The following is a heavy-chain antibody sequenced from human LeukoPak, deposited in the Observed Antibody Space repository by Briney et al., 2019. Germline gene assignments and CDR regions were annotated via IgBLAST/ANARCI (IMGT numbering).Heavy chain of an antibody. CDR2: IYYSGST. Sequence: SETLSLTCTVSGGSLSSSSYYWGWIRQPPGKGLEWIGSIYYSGSTYYNPSLKSRVTISVDTSKNQFSLKLSSVTAADTAVYYCAREAYYYDSSGQNTLGYWGQGTLVTVSS. CDR3: AREAYYYDSSGQNTLGY. CDR1: GGSLSSSSYY. V-gene: IGHV4-39*07. J-gene: IGHJ4*02. D-gene: IGHD3-22*01.